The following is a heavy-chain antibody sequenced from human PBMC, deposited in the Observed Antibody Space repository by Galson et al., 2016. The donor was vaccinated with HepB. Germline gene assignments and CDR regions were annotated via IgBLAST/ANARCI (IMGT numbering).Heavy chain of an antibody. CDR2: INSDGSST. D-gene: IGHD2-21*02. Sequence: SLRLSCAASGFTLSSFWMHWVRQAPGKGLVWVSRINSDGSSTGYADSAKGRFTTSRDNAKNILYLQMNSLRAEDTAVYYCARALTSYCGGDCRYYWGQGTLVTVSS. J-gene: IGHJ4*02. CDR1: GFTLSSFW. CDR3: ARALTSYCGGDCRYY. V-gene: IGHV3-74*01.